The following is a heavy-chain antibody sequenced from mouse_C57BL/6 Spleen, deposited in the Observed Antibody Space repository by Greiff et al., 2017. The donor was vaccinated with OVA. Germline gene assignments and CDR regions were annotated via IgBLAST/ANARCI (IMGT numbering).Heavy chain of an antibody. Sequence: QVQLQQSGAELVRPGASVTLSCKASGYTFTDYEMHWVKQTPVHGLEWIGAIDPETGGTAYNQKFKGKAILTADKSSSTAYMELRSLTSEDSAFYYCTRKAYGYSYWYFDVWGTGTTVTVSS. CDR2: IDPETGGT. CDR1: GYTFTDYE. J-gene: IGHJ1*03. CDR3: TRKAYGYSYWYFDV. V-gene: IGHV1-15*01. D-gene: IGHD2-2*01.